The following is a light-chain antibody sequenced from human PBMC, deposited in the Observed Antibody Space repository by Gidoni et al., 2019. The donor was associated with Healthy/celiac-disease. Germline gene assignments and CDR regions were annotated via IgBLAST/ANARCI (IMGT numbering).Light chain of an antibody. CDR3: QHSYSTLLT. J-gene: IGKJ4*01. V-gene: IGKV1-39*01. Sequence: DIQMTQSPSSLSASVGDRVTITCRASQRISSYVNWYQQKPEKAPKLLIYASSSLQSGVPSRFSGSGSGTDFTLTISSLQPEDFATYYCQHSYSTLLTFGGGTKVEIK. CDR2: ASS. CDR1: QRISSY.